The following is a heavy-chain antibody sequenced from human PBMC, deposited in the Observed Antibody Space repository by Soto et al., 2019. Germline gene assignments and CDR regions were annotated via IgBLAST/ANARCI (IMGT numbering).Heavy chain of an antibody. V-gene: IGHV3-23*01. CDR2: ISGSGGST. CDR3: AKTEGRITIFGVAPVY. Sequence: GGCLILSCAASGFTFSSYAMSWVRQAPGKGLEWVSAISGSGGSTYYADSVKGRFTISRDNSKNTLYLQMNSLRAEDTAVYYCAKTEGRITIFGVAPVYWGQGTLVTVSS. J-gene: IGHJ4*02. CDR1: GFTFSSYA. D-gene: IGHD3-3*01.